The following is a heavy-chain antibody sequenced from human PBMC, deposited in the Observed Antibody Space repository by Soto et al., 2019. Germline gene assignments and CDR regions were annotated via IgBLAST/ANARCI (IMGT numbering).Heavy chain of an antibody. J-gene: IGHJ4*02. CDR1: GGTFSGYT. CDR3: AADIVAKSAFDY. D-gene: IGHD5-12*01. V-gene: IGHV1-69*02. CDR2: IIPILGIA. Sequence: SVKVSCKASGGTFSGYTISWVRQAPGQGLEWMGRIIPILGIANYAQKFQERVTITRDMSTSTAYMELSSLRSEDTAVYYCAADIVAKSAFDYWGQGTLVTVSS.